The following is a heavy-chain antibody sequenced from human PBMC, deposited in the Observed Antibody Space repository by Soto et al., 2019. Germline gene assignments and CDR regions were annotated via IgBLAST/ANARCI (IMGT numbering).Heavy chain of an antibody. CDR3: AGTGPTYGFDV. CDR1: GVSFSGYY. J-gene: IGHJ3*01. CDR2: VNHSGST. V-gene: IGHV4-34*01. Sequence: QVQLQQWGAGLLKPSETLSLTCAVYGVSFSGYYWSWIRQPPGKGLEWIGEVNHSGSTTYNSSLKSRVTISVDTASNQFPLRLTSATAADTAVYFCAGTGPTYGFDVWGQGTLVIVSS. D-gene: IGHD2-8*02.